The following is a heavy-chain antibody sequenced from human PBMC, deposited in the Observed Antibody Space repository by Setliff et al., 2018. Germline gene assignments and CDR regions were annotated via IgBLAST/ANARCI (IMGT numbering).Heavy chain of an antibody. CDR1: GGSFSGYY. CDR2: INHSGSS. J-gene: IGHJ6*02. D-gene: IGHD6-13*01. CDR3: ARAAGYSSSWYHYYYGMDV. Sequence: KPSETLSLTCAVYGGSFSGYYWTWIRQPPGKGLEWIGEINHSGSSNYNPSLKSRVTISVDTSKNQFSLKLSSVTAADTAVYYCARAAGYSSSWYHYYYGMDVWGQGTTVTVSS. V-gene: IGHV4-34*01.